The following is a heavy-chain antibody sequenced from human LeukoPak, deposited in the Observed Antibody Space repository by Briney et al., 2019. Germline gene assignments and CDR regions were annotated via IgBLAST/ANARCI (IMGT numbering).Heavy chain of an antibody. CDR3: AREASCSSTTCYFDY. Sequence: GESLKISCAASGFNFSDFYMSWIRQAPGKGLEWLSSISLSGSTITYAASVKGRVTVSRDNAKNSVVLHILSLRADDTAVYYCAREASCSSTTCYFDYWGQGTLVTVSS. CDR2: ISLSGSTI. CDR1: GFNFSDFY. D-gene: IGHD2-2*01. V-gene: IGHV3-11*01. J-gene: IGHJ4*02.